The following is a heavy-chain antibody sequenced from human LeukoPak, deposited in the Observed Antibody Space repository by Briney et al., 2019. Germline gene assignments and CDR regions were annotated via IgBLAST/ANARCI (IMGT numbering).Heavy chain of an antibody. J-gene: IGHJ4*02. Sequence: ASVKVSCKASGYTFTSYDINWVRQATGQGLEWMGWVNPNSGHTGFAQKFQGRVSMTGNTSISTAYMEVRSLRSEDTAVYYCARGAPGSSCCGGSCPYFDYWGQGTLVSVSS. CDR2: VNPNSGHT. V-gene: IGHV1-8*01. CDR3: ARGAPGSSCCGGSCPYFDY. D-gene: IGHD2-15*01. CDR1: GYTFTSYD.